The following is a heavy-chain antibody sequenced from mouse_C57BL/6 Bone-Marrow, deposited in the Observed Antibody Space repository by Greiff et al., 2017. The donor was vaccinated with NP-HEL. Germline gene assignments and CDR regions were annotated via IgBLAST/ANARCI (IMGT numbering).Heavy chain of an antibody. CDR2: ISSGGSYT. J-gene: IGHJ3*01. CDR1: GFTFSSYG. CDR3: ARPLMISY. Sequence: EVHLVESGGDLVKPGGSLKLSCAASGFTFSSYGMSWVRQTPDKRLEWVATISSGGSYTYYPDSVKGRFTISRDNAKNTLYLQMSSLKSEDTAMYYCARPLMISYWGKGTLVTVSA. D-gene: IGHD2-4*01. V-gene: IGHV5-6*01.